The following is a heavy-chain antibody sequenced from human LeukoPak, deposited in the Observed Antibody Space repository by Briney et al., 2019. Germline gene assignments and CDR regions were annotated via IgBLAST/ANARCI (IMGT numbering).Heavy chain of an antibody. CDR3: ARVKRHYDILTGYPPDAFDI. Sequence: GGSLRLSCAASGFTFSSYWMSWVRQAPGKGLEWVANIKQDGSEKYYVDSVKGRFTISRDNAKNSLYLQMNSLRAEDTAVYYCARVKRHYDILTGYPPDAFDIWGQGTMVTVSS. D-gene: IGHD3-9*01. V-gene: IGHV3-7*01. J-gene: IGHJ3*02. CDR2: IKQDGSEK. CDR1: GFTFSSYW.